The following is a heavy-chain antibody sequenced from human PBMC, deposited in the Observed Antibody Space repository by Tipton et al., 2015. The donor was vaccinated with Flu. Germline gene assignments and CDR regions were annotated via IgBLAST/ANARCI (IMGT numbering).Heavy chain of an antibody. V-gene: IGHV4-59*08. CDR1: TGFISTFY. Sequence: TLSLTCTVSTGFISTFYWSWVRQPPGKGLEWIGEINHSGSTNYNPSLKSRVTISVDTSKNQFSLKLSSVTAADTAVYYCARRHYYMDVWGKGTTVTVSS. CDR2: INHSGST. J-gene: IGHJ6*03. CDR3: ARRHYYMDV.